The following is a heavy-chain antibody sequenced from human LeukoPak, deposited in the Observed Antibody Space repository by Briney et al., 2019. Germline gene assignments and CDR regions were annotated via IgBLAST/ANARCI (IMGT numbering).Heavy chain of an antibody. CDR3: ARDGRGIAAAGTAFDY. J-gene: IGHJ4*02. CDR1: GFTFSTYG. Sequence: GGSLRLSCAASGFTFSTYGMHWVRQAPGKGLEWVACITYDGSNKEYADSVKGRFTISRDNSKNTAYLQMNSLRAEDTAVYYCARDGRGIAAAGTAFDYWGQGTLVTVSS. V-gene: IGHV3-30*02. CDR2: ITYDGSNK. D-gene: IGHD6-13*01.